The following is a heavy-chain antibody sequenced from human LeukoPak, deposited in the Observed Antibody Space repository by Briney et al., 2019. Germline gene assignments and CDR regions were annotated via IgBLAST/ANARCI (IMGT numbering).Heavy chain of an antibody. CDR3: AKAGVTIFGVAYYFDY. V-gene: IGHV3-23*01. CDR1: GFTFSSYA. Sequence: GGSLRLSCAASGFTFSSYAMSWVRQAPGKGREWVSAISGSGGSTYYADSVKGRFTISRDNSKNTLYLQMNSLRAEDTAVYYCAKAGVTIFGVAYYFDYWGQGTLVTVSS. CDR2: ISGSGGST. D-gene: IGHD3-3*01. J-gene: IGHJ4*02.